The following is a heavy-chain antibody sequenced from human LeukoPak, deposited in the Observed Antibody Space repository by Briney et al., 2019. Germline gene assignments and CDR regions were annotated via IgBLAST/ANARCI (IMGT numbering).Heavy chain of an antibody. D-gene: IGHD6-19*01. CDR2: INPNSGGA. CDR3: ARDRSRYSSVWYRP. J-gene: IGHJ5*02. V-gene: IGHV1-2*02. Sequence: ASVKVSCKASGYTFTGYYMHWVRQAPGQGLEWMGWINPNSGGANYAQKFQGRVTMTRDTSISTAYTELSRLRSDDTAVYYCARDRSRYSSVWYRPWDQGTLVTVSS. CDR1: GYTFTGYY.